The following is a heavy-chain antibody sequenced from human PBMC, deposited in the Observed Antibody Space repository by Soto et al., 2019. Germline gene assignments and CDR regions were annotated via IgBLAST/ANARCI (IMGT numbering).Heavy chain of an antibody. D-gene: IGHD5-18*01. CDR1: GCTFTRST. CDR2: ISNDGNNK. Sequence: QPVGSRSFSCAASGCTFTRSTLHWVRQAPGKWLGWVAIISNDGNNKYYADSVKGRFTISSDNSKNTLFLQMNGLRPDDTAVYYCAREVRLLVSPFDVWGRGTVVTV. V-gene: IGHV3-30-3*01. CDR3: AREVRLLVSPFDV. J-gene: IGHJ3*01.